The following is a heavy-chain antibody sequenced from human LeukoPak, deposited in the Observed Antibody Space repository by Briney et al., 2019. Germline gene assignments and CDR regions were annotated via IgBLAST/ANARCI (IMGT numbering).Heavy chain of an antibody. V-gene: IGHV7-4-1*02. CDR2: INTNTGNP. D-gene: IGHD3-22*01. CDR1: GYTFTSYA. J-gene: IGHJ4*02. Sequence: GASVKVSCKASGYTFTSYAMNWVRQAPGQGLEWMGWINTNTGNPTYAQGFTGRFVFSLDTSVSTAYLQISSLKAEDAAVYYCARWAYYYDSSGYYPSDYWGQGTLVTVSS. CDR3: ARWAYYYDSSGYYPSDY.